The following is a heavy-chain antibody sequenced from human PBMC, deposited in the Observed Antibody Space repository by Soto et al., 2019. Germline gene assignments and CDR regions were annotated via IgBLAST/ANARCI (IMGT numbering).Heavy chain of an antibody. CDR2: IYYSGST. CDR1: GGSISSYY. V-gene: IGHV4-59*01. Sequence: SETLSLTCTVSGGSISSYYWSWIRQPPGKGLEWIGYIYYSGSTNYNPSLKSRVTISVDTSKNQFSLKLSSVTAADTAVYYCARAKSGAWGDSEGFDYWGQGTLVTVSS. D-gene: IGHD2-21*02. J-gene: IGHJ4*02. CDR3: ARAKSGAWGDSEGFDY.